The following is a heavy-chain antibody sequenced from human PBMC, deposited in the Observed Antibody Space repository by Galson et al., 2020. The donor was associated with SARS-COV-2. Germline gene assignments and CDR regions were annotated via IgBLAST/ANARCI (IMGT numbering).Heavy chain of an antibody. Sequence: GESLKISCAASGFTFSDYSMDWVRQAPGKGLEWLSYISSSSNIYYADSVKGRFTVSRDNAKNSLSLQLHSLRAEDTAVYYCVKRKNRGFDYWGRGTLVTVSS. CDR1: GFTFSDYS. CDR3: VKRKNRGFDY. CDR2: ISSSSNI. J-gene: IGHJ4*02. V-gene: IGHV3-48*01.